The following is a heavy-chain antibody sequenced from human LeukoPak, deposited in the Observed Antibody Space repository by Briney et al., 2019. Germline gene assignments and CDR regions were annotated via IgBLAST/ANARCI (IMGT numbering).Heavy chain of an antibody. D-gene: IGHD4-17*01. V-gene: IGHV3-7*01. Sequence: GGSLRLSCVGSGFTFSRYWLNWVRQAPGKGLEWVANMNQDGSEIYYLDSVKGRFTISRDNAKNSVYLQMNSLRAEDTAVYYCARGARRRATVTTYYGMDVWGQGTTVTVSS. J-gene: IGHJ6*02. CDR1: GFTFSRYW. CDR3: ARGARRRATVTTYYGMDV. CDR2: MNQDGSEI.